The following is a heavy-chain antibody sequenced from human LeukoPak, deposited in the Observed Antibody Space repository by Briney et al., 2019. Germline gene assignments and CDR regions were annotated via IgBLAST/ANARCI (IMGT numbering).Heavy chain of an antibody. D-gene: IGHD2-2*01. CDR3: ARVRDCSSTSCYTYYYYGMDV. V-gene: IGHV1-69*08. J-gene: IGHJ6*02. Sequence: SVKVSCKAAGGTFSSYTISWVRQAPGQGLEWMVRIIPILGRANYAQKFQGRVTITADKSTSRAYMELSSLRSEDTAVYYCARVRDCSSTSCYTYYYYGMDVWGQGTTVTVSS. CDR2: IIPILGRA. CDR1: GGTFSSYT.